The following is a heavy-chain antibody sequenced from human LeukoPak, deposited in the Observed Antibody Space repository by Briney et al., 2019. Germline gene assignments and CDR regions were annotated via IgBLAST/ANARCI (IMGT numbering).Heavy chain of an antibody. CDR2: IYYSGST. J-gene: IGHJ4*02. CDR1: GGSISSYY. Sequence: SETLSLTCTVSGGSISSYYWSWIRQPPGKGLEWIGYIYYSGSTNYNPSLKSRVTISVDTSKNQFSLKLSSVTAADTAVYYCARSGGVIVGLYYFDYWGQGTLVTVSS. V-gene: IGHV4-59*01. CDR3: ARSGGVIVGLYYFDY. D-gene: IGHD3-16*02.